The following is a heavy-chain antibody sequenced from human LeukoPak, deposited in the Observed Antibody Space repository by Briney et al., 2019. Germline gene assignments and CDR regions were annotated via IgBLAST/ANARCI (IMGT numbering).Heavy chain of an antibody. J-gene: IGHJ6*02. V-gene: IGHV1-69*04. CDR2: IIPILGIA. CDR3: ARGGQQWLSTNYYYYGVDV. D-gene: IGHD6-19*01. Sequence: SVKVSCKASGGTFSSYAISWVRQAPGQGLEWMGRIIPILGIANYAQKFQGRVTITADKSTSTAYMELSSLRSEDTAVYYCARGGQQWLSTNYYYYGVDVWGQGTTVTVSS. CDR1: GGTFSSYA.